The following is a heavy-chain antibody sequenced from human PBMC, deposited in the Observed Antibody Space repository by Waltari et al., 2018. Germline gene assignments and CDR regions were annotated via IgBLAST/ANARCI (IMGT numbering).Heavy chain of an antibody. Sequence: QVQLQESGPGLVKPSETLSLTCTVSGGSISSYYWSWIRQPPGKGLEWIGYFYYSGSTNNNPPPKGRVPISVDTSKNQFSLKLSSGTAAETAVYYCGEFLVLAVAALVFDIWAKGQWSPSLQ. CDR2: FYYSGST. J-gene: IGHJ3*02. D-gene: IGHD6-19*01. V-gene: IGHV4-59*01. CDR3: GEFLVLAVAALVFDI. CDR1: GGSISSYY.